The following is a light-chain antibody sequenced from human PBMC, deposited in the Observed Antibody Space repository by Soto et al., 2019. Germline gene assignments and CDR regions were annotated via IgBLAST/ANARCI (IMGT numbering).Light chain of an antibody. CDR1: QGVTTN. CDR3: QQYNNWPFS. Sequence: EIVMTQSPATLSVSPGERATLSCRSGQGVTTNFAWYQQKSGQSPRLLIYDVSIRATGVPARFRGTGSATDFTLTISGLQSEDSAVYFCQQYNNWPFSFGQGTRVEIK. CDR2: DVS. J-gene: IGKJ5*01. V-gene: IGKV3-15*01.